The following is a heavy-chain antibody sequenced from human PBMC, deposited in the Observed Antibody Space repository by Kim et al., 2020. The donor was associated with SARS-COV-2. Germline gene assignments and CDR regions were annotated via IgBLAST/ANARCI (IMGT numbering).Heavy chain of an antibody. V-gene: IGHV3-11*05. D-gene: IGHD3-10*01. CDR2: ISSSSSYT. CDR1: GFTFSDYY. J-gene: IGHJ5*02. Sequence: GGSLRLSCAASGFTFSDYYMSWIRQAPGKGLEWVSYISSSSSYTNYADSVKGRFTISRDNAKNSLYLQMNSLRAEDTAVYYCARESHLYYYGSGRQNWFDPWGQGTLVTVSS. CDR3: ARESHLYYYGSGRQNWFDP.